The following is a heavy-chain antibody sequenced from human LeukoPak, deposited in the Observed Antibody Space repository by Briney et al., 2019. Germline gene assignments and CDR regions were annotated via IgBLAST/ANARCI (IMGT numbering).Heavy chain of an antibody. J-gene: IGHJ4*02. Sequence: GASVKVSCRASGGTSSSYAISWVRQAPGQGLEWMGRIIPILGIANYAQKFQGRVTITADKSTSTAYMELSSLRSEDTAVYYCARWDSSGYLDYWGQGTLVTVSS. CDR3: ARWDSSGYLDY. CDR1: GGTSSSYA. V-gene: IGHV1-69*04. D-gene: IGHD6-19*01. CDR2: IIPILGIA.